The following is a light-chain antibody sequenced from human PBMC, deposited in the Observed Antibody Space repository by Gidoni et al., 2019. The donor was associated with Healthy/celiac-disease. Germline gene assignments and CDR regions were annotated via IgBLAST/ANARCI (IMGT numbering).Light chain of an antibody. CDR1: QSVSSN. CDR2: GAS. Sequence: EIVMTQSPATLSVSPGERATLSCRASQSVSSNLAWYQQNPGQAPRLLIYGASTRATGIPARFSGSGSGTEFTLTISSLQSEDFAVYYCQQYNNWPPEITFGQGTRLEIK. J-gene: IGKJ5*01. V-gene: IGKV3-15*01. CDR3: QQYNNWPPEIT.